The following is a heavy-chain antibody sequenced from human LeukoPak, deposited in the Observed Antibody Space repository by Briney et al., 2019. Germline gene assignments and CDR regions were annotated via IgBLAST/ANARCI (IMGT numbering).Heavy chain of an antibody. J-gene: IGHJ4*02. D-gene: IGHD6-19*01. Sequence: ASVKVSCKASGYTFTSYYMHWVRQAPGQGLEWMGIINPSGGSTSYAQKFQGRVTMTRDTSTSTAYMELRSLRSDDTAVYYRARVPGIAVAGTYIDYWGQGTLVTVSS. V-gene: IGHV1-46*01. CDR3: ARVPGIAVAGTYIDY. CDR1: GYTFTSYY. CDR2: INPSGGST.